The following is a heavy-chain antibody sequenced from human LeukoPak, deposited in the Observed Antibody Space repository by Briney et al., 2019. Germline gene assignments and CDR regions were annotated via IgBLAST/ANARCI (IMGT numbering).Heavy chain of an antibody. CDR2: IYSGST. CDR3: ARLNWAYGSVDY. Sequence: SETLSLTCAVSGDSINNNYMTWIRQPPGKGLQWIAHIYSGSTNYNPSLTRRVIISVDTSSYLFSLTLSSVTAADTAVYYCARLNWAYGSVDYWGQGSLVTVSS. J-gene: IGHJ4*02. V-gene: IGHV4-4*09. D-gene: IGHD7-27*01. CDR1: GDSINNNY.